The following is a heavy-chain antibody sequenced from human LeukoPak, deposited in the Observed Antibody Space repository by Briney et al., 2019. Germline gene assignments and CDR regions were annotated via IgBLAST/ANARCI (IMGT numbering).Heavy chain of an antibody. V-gene: IGHV1-69*05. CDR3: ARGPHLRGDFWSGYRYYYYYMDV. D-gene: IGHD3-3*01. CDR2: IIPIFGTA. CDR1: GGTFSGYA. J-gene: IGHJ6*03. Sequence: GASVKVSCKASGGTFSGYAISWVRQAPGQGLEWMGGIIPIFGTANYAQKFQGRVTITTDESTSTAYMELSSLRSEDTAVYYCARGPHLRGDFWSGYRYYYYYMDVWGKGTTVTVSS.